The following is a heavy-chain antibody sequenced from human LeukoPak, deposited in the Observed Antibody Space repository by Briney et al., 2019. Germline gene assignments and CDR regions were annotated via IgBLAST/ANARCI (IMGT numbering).Heavy chain of an antibody. J-gene: IGHJ4*02. CDR1: GFTFSSYA. CDR3: AKDRTAAGRHFDY. CDR2: ISYDGSNK. Sequence: GGSLRLSCAASGFTFSSYAMHWVRQAPGKGLEWVAVISYDGSNKYYADSVKGRFTISRDDSKNTLYLQMNSLRAEDTAMYYCAKDRTAAGRHFDYWGQGTLVTVSS. V-gene: IGHV3-30-3*01. D-gene: IGHD6-13*01.